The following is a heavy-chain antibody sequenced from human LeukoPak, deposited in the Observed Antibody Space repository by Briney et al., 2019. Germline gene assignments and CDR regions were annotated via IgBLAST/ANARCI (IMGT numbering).Heavy chain of an antibody. CDR1: GGTFSSYA. J-gene: IGHJ4*02. Sequence: ASVTVSCKASGGTFSSYAISWVRQAPGQGLEWMGGIIPIFGTANYAQKFQGRVTITADESTSTAYMELSSLRSEDTAVYYCASPHRDGYSASSDFDYWGQGTLVTVSS. CDR2: IIPIFGTA. CDR3: ASPHRDGYSASSDFDY. D-gene: IGHD5-24*01. V-gene: IGHV1-69*13.